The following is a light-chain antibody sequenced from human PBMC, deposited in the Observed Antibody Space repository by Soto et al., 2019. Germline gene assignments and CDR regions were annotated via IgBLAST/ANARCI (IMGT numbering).Light chain of an antibody. CDR2: EAS. V-gene: IGKV3-20*01. CDR3: QQYGRPPRAT. J-gene: IGKJ5*01. Sequence: DTVLTQSTGTLSLSPGARATLSCRASQSGNSRYIAWYQVKPGQAPRLLIYEASSRATGSPDRFSGGGSGTDFTLSISTVEPEDFAVYYCQQYGRPPRATFGQGTRLEIK. CDR1: QSGNSRY.